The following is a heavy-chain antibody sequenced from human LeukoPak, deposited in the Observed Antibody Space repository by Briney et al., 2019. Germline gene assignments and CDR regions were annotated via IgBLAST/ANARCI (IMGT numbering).Heavy chain of an antibody. V-gene: IGHV3-48*03. CDR1: GFTFSSYE. J-gene: IGHJ4*02. D-gene: IGHD5-24*01. Sequence: GGSLRLSCAASGFTFSSYEMNWVRQAPGKGLEWVSYISSSGNTIYYADSVKGRFTISRDNAKNSLYLQMNSLRAEDTAVYYCARGERWLLPPTDYWGQGTLVTVSS. CDR2: ISSSGNTI. CDR3: ARGERWLLPPTDY.